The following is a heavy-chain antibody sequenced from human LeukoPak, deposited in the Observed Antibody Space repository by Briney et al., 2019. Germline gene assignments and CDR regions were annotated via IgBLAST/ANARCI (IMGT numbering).Heavy chain of an antibody. V-gene: IGHV1-18*01. J-gene: IGHJ3*02. D-gene: IGHD6-13*01. Sequence: ASVKVSCKASGYTFTSYGISWVRQAPGQGLEWMGWISAYNGNTNYAQKLQGRVTMTTDTSTSTAYMELRSLRSDDTAVYYCARDLRVWAIAAAGTGAFDIWGQGTMVTVSS. CDR1: GYTFTSYG. CDR3: ARDLRVWAIAAAGTGAFDI. CDR2: ISAYNGNT.